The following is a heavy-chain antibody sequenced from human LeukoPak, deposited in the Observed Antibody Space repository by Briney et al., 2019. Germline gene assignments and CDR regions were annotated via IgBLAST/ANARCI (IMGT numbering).Heavy chain of an antibody. Sequence: GGSLRLSCAASGLTFSSYRMNWVRQAPGKGLEWVSSISSSGNYIYYADSVKGRFTISRDNAKNSLYLQMNSLRAEDTAVYYCARSGGGVDDYWGQGTLVTVSS. CDR2: ISSSGNYI. CDR1: GLTFSSYR. CDR3: ARSGGGVDDY. V-gene: IGHV3-21*01. D-gene: IGHD3-16*01. J-gene: IGHJ4*02.